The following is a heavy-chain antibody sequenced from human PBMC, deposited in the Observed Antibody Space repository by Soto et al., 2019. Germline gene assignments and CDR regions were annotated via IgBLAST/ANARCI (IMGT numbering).Heavy chain of an antibody. D-gene: IGHD3-3*01. J-gene: IGHJ5*02. CDR3: TRVRFGYYGP. CDR1: GFIFSGHA. Sequence: GGSLRLSCSASGFIFSGHAVTWIRQAPGRGLEWVAVRGVTEGGGRDEYRASARGRFTISRDDAKRSVYLQMNSLRPDDTGVYYGTRVRFGYYGPWGQGTPVTVSS. V-gene: IGHV3-49*03. CDR2: RGVTEGGGRD.